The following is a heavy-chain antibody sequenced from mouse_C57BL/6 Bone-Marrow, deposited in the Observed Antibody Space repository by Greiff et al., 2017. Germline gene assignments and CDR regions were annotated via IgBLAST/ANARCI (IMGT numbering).Heavy chain of an antibody. CDR2: IDPANGNT. D-gene: IGHD2-3*01. CDR1: GFNIKNTY. Sequence: EVQLQQSVAELVRPGASVKLSCTASGFNIKNTYMHWVKQRPEQGLEWIGRIDPANGNTKDAPKFQGKATITADTSSNTAYLQLSSLTAEDTAIYYCACFYDGYSPGFAYWGQGTLVTVSA. CDR3: ACFYDGYSPGFAY. J-gene: IGHJ3*01. V-gene: IGHV14-3*01.